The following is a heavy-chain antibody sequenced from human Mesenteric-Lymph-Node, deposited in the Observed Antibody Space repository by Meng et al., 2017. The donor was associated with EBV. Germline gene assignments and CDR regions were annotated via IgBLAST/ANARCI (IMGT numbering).Heavy chain of an antibody. Sequence: QVQLPQWGAGLFKPLETLSLTCAVYGWSSSGYYWSWIRQTPGKGLEWIGEINHSGSTNYNPSLKSRVTISVDTSKNQFSLKLSSVTAADTAVYYCARIVVPAATNNWFDPWGQGTLVTVSS. CDR2: INHSGST. CDR3: ARIVVPAATNNWFDP. J-gene: IGHJ5*02. V-gene: IGHV4-34*01. CDR1: GWSSSGYY. D-gene: IGHD2-2*01.